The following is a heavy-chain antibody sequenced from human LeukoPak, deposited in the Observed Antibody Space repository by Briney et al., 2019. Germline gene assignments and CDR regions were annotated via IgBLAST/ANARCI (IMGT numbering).Heavy chain of an antibody. Sequence: SETLSLTCTVSGGSISSHYWSWIRQPPGKGLEWIGYIYYSGSTNYNPSLKSRVTISVDTSKNQFSLKLSSVTAADTAVYYCARFSLGDYDFWSGYRHYYYYYMDAWGKGTTVTVSS. CDR3: ARFSLGDYDFWSGYRHYYYYYMDA. D-gene: IGHD3-3*01. CDR1: GGSISSHY. V-gene: IGHV4-59*11. CDR2: IYYSGST. J-gene: IGHJ6*03.